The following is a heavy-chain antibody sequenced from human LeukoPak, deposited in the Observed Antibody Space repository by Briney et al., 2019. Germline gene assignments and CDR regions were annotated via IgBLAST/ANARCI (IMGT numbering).Heavy chain of an antibody. Sequence: SETLSLTCTVSGDSISGYYWNWIRQPAGKGLEWIGRIYTSGSTNHNPSLKSRVTMSVDTSKNQFSLKLSSVTAADTAVYYCARGHQRYFDWLAYFDYWGQGTLVTVSS. CDR1: GDSISGYY. D-gene: IGHD3-9*01. J-gene: IGHJ4*02. V-gene: IGHV4-4*07. CDR2: IYTSGST. CDR3: ARGHQRYFDWLAYFDY.